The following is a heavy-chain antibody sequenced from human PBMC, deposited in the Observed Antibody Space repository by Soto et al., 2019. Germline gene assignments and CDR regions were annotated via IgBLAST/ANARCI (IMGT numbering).Heavy chain of an antibody. Sequence: ASGKVSCKASGFTFTSSAMQWVRQARGQRLEWIGWIVVGSGNTNYAQKFQERVTITRDMSTSTAYMELSSLRSEDTAVYYCAARAMVRGVITVYWGQGTLVTVSS. D-gene: IGHD3-10*01. V-gene: IGHV1-58*02. J-gene: IGHJ4*02. CDR3: AARAMVRGVITVY. CDR2: IVVGSGNT. CDR1: GFTFTSSA.